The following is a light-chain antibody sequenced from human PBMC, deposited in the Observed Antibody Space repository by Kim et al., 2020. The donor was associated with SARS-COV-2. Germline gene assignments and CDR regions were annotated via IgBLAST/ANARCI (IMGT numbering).Light chain of an antibody. CDR1: IMETKR. J-gene: IGLJ2*01. CDR3: QVWHSGSDHVV. V-gene: IGLV3-21*04. Sequence: APGQTTMITWLGNIMETKRVTWYRQKPDQAPGPVITFDSDRPSGSPERFSGSNSGSTATLTVSRVEAADEADYYCQVWHSGSDHVVFGGGTQLTVL. CDR2: FDS.